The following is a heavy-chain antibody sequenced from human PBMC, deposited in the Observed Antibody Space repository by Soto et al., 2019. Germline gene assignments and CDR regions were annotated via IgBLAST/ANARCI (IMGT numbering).Heavy chain of an antibody. V-gene: IGHV4-34*01. CDR3: ARESNDILTGPPWVWYFDL. CDR1: GGSFSGYY. D-gene: IGHD3-9*01. Sequence: QVQLQQWGAGPLRPLETLSLTCGVSGGSFSGYYWAWIRQSPGKGLEWIGEINDRGSINYNPSLKSRVSISVDTSKNHYYLNLRSVTAAATAVYYCARESNDILTGPPWVWYFDLWGRGTLVTVSS. J-gene: IGHJ2*01. CDR2: INDRGSI.